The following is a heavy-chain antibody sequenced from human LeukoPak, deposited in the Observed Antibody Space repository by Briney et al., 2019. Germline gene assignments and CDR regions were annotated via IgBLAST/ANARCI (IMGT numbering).Heavy chain of an antibody. D-gene: IGHD3-22*01. CDR2: INHSGSP. CDR3: ALFYYDSSGYSANFDY. V-gene: IGHV4-34*01. CDR1: GGSFSGSY. Sequence: SETLSLTCAVYGGSFSGSYWSWIRQPPGKGLEWIGEINHSGSPNYNPSLKSRVTISVDTSKNQFSLKLSSVTAADTAVYYCALFYYDSSGYSANFDYWGQGTLVTVSS. J-gene: IGHJ4*02.